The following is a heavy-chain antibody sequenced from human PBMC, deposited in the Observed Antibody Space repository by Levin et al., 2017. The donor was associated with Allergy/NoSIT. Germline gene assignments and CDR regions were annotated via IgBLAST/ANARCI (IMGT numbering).Heavy chain of an antibody. D-gene: IGHD2-15*01. CDR2: IYYSGST. J-gene: IGHJ5*02. CDR1: GGSISSSSYY. CDR3: ARRGYCSGGSCRGWFDP. Sequence: SETLSLTCTVSGGSISSSSYYWGWIRQPPGKGLEWIGSIYYSGSTYYNPSLKSRVTISVDTSKNQFSLKLSSVTAADTAVYYCARRGYCSGGSCRGWFDPWGQGTLVTVSS. V-gene: IGHV4-39*07.